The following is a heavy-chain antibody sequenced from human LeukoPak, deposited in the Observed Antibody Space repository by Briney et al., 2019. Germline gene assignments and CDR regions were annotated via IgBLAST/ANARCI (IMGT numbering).Heavy chain of an antibody. CDR3: AINYGDYFWDAFDI. J-gene: IGHJ3*02. Sequence: ASVKVSCKASGYTFTSYGISWVRQAPGQGLEWMGGIIPIFGTANYAQKFQGRVTMTRNTSISTAYMELSSLRSEDTAVYYCAINYGDYFWDAFDIWGQGTMVTVSS. CDR2: IIPIFGTA. CDR1: GYTFTSYG. D-gene: IGHD4-17*01. V-gene: IGHV1-8*02.